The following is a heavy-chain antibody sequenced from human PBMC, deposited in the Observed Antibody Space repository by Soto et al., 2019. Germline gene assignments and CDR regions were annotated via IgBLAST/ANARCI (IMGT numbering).Heavy chain of an antibody. J-gene: IGHJ4*02. Sequence: GGSLRLSCAASGFTFGNFSMNWVRQAPGKGLEWVSSTSSGNNYAYYADSVKGRFTISRDNSKNSLYLQMNSLRAEDTAVYYFASASAIYSSGWTFDCWGQGTLVTVSS. V-gene: IGHV3-21*01. CDR1: GFTFGNFS. CDR3: ASASAIYSSGWTFDC. D-gene: IGHD6-19*01. CDR2: TSSGNNYA.